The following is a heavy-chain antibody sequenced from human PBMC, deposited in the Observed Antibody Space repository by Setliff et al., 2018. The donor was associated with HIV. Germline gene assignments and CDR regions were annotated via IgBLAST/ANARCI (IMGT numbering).Heavy chain of an antibody. J-gene: IGHJ3*02. D-gene: IGHD3-10*01. CDR1: GFTVSSNY. CDR3: ARVRLDGSARNDAFDS. CDR2: IYSGGST. Sequence: GGSLRLSCAASGFTVSSNYMSWVRQAPGKGLEWVSFIYSGGSTSYADSVKGRFTISRDNSKNTLYLQMNSLRAEDTAVYYCARVRLDGSARNDAFDSWGQGTMVTVSS. V-gene: IGHV3-53*01.